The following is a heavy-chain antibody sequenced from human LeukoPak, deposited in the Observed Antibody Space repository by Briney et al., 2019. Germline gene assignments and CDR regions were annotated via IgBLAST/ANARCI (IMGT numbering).Heavy chain of an antibody. CDR2: ISSSGSTI. V-gene: IGHV3-48*03. J-gene: IGHJ3*02. Sequence: GGSLRLSCAASGFTFSSYEMNWVRQAPGKGLEWVSYISSSGSTIYYADSVKGRFTISRDNSKNTLYLQMNSLRADDTAVYYCVRSWYFAFDIWGQGTMVTVSS. D-gene: IGHD6-13*01. CDR3: VRSWYFAFDI. CDR1: GFTFSSYE.